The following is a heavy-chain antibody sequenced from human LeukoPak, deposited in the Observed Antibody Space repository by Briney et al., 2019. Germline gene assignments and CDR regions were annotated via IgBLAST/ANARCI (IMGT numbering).Heavy chain of an antibody. Sequence: ASVKVSCKVSGYTLTELSMHWVRQAPGKGLEWMGGFDPEDGETIYAQKFQGRVTITADESTSAAYMELSSLRSEDTAVYYCAGHNWNYWSAQPFDYWGQGTLVTVSS. CDR1: GYTLTELS. J-gene: IGHJ4*02. CDR2: FDPEDGET. D-gene: IGHD1-7*01. V-gene: IGHV1-24*01. CDR3: AGHNWNYWSAQPFDY.